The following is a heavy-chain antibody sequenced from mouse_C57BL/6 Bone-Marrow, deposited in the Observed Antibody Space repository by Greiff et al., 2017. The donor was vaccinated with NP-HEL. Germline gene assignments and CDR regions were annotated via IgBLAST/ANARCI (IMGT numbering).Heavy chain of an antibody. CDR3: ARRSHYYGSSYGY. D-gene: IGHD1-1*01. V-gene: IGHV1-55*01. J-gene: IGHJ2*01. CDR1: GYTFTSYW. Sequence: VKLKQPGAELVKPGASVKMSCKASGYTFTSYWITWVKQRPGQGLEWIGDIYPGSGSTNYNEKFKSKATLTVDTSSSTAYMQLSSLTSEDSAVYYCARRSHYYGSSYGYWGQGTTLTVSS. CDR2: IYPGSGST.